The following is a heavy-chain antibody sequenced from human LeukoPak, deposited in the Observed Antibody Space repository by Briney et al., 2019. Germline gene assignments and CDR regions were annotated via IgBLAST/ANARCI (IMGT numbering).Heavy chain of an antibody. Sequence: GGSLRLSCAASGFTFSSYSMNWVRQAPGKGLEWVSSISSSSSYIYYADSVKGRFTISRDNAKNSLYLQMNSLRAEDTAVYYCARADTMIVVVAFDYWGQGTVVTVSS. CDR2: ISSSSSYI. V-gene: IGHV3-21*01. J-gene: IGHJ4*02. CDR3: ARADTMIVVVAFDY. CDR1: GFTFSSYS. D-gene: IGHD3-22*01.